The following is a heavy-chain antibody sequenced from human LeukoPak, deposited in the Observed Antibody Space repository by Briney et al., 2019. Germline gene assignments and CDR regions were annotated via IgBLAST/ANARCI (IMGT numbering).Heavy chain of an antibody. V-gene: IGHV1-18*04. CDR2: ISAYNGNT. CDR1: GYTFTDYY. J-gene: IGHJ4*02. D-gene: IGHD5-18*01. CDR3: ARTSLTLGLPD. Sequence: ASVKVSCKASGYTFTDYYIHWVRQAPGQGLEWMGWISAYNGNTNYAQKLQGRVTMTTDTSTSTAYMELRSLRSDDTAVYYCARTSLTLGLPDWGQGTLVTVSS.